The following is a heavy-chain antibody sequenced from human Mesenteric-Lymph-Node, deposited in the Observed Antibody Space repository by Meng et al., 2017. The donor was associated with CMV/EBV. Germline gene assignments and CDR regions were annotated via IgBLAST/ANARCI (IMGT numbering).Heavy chain of an antibody. Sequence: VSEYTLSELSIHWVRQAPGKGLEWMGGFDPEDGETMYAQKFQGRVTVTEDKSTDTAYMELSGLRSEDTAVYYCATDPDYFGSGSWNYWGQGTLVTVSS. CDR2: FDPEDGET. CDR3: ATDPDYFGSGSWNY. CDR1: EYTLSELS. D-gene: IGHD3-10*01. V-gene: IGHV1-24*01. J-gene: IGHJ4*02.